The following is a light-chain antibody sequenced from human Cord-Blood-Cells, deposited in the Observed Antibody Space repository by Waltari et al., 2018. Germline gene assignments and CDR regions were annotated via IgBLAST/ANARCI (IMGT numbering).Light chain of an antibody. CDR1: QSISSY. CDR2: AAS. Sequence: DLQLTQSPSSLSASVGDRVTITCRASQSISSYLNWYQQKPWKAPKLLIYAASSLKSGVPSRFSGSRSGTDFTLTISSLQPEDFATYYCQQSYSTPRTFGQGTTVEIK. V-gene: IGKV1-39*01. CDR3: QQSYSTPRT. J-gene: IGKJ1*01.